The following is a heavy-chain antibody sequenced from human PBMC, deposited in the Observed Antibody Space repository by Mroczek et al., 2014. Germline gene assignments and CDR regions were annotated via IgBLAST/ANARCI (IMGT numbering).Heavy chain of an antibody. D-gene: IGHD3-22*01. J-gene: IGHJ4*02. Sequence: QVQLLETGGGVVQPGRSLRLSCAASGFTFSSYGMHWVRQAPGKGLEWVAVIWYDGSNKYYADSVKGRFTISRDNSKNTLYLQMNSLRAEDTAVYYCARVGSNYYDSSGYYYDYWGQGTLVTVSS. CDR3: ARVGSNYYDSSGYYYDY. CDR1: GFTFSSYG. CDR2: IWYDGSNK. V-gene: IGHV3-33*01.